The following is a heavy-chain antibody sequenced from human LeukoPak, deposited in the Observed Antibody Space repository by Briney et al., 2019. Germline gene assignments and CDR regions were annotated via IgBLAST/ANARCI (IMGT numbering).Heavy chain of an antibody. J-gene: IGHJ6*03. CDR1: GGSFSGYY. CDR3: ARGNSVSAYYYYYYMDV. Sequence: SETLSLTCAVYGGSFSGYYWSWIRQPPGKGLEWIGYIYYSGSTNYNPSLKSRVTISVDTSKNQFSLKLSSVTAADTAVYYCARGNSVSAYYYYYYMDVWGKGTTVTISS. V-gene: IGHV4-59*01. CDR2: IYYSGST. D-gene: IGHD4-23*01.